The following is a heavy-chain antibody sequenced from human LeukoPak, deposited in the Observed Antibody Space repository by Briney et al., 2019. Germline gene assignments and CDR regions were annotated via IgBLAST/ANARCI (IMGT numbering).Heavy chain of an antibody. CDR2: IKQDGSEK. Sequence: GGSLRLSCAASGFTFSSYWMSWVRQAPGKGLEWVANIKQDGSEKYYVDSVKGRFTISRDNAKNSLYLQMNSLRAEDTAVYYCARHFLSSTEAFDIWGQGTMVTVSS. V-gene: IGHV3-7*01. CDR1: GFTFSSYW. CDR3: ARHFLSSTEAFDI. J-gene: IGHJ3*02. D-gene: IGHD2-2*01.